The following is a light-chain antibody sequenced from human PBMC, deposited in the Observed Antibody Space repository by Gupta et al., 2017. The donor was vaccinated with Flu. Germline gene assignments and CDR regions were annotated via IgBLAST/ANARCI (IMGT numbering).Light chain of an antibody. V-gene: IGLV1-40*01. Sequence: VTISCTGSSSNFGADYDVHWYHQVPGPAPNLLIYSNNRRPSGVPDRFSGSKSGTSASLAITGLQAEDVADYYCQSFDNSRSAWVFGGGTKLTVL. CDR1: SSNFGADYD. CDR2: SNN. CDR3: QSFDNSRSAWV. J-gene: IGLJ3*02.